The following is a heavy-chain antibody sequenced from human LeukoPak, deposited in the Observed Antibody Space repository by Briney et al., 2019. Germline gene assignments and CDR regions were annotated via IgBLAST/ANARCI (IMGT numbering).Heavy chain of an antibody. V-gene: IGHV3-30*04. Sequence: PGRSLRLSCAASGFTFNFYAMYWVRQAPGKGLEWVAVISYDGNTEYYPDSVKGRFTVSRDNSNNTLYLQMNSLRAEDTAVYYCARAGEVEAATTRGAQFDYWGQGTLVTVSS. CDR2: ISYDGNTE. D-gene: IGHD5-12*01. CDR1: GFTFNFYA. J-gene: IGHJ4*02. CDR3: ARAGEVEAATTRGAQFDY.